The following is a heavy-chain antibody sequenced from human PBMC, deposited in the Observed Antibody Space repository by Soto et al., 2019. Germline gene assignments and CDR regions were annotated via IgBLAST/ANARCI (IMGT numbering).Heavy chain of an antibody. V-gene: IGHV3-13*05. CDR1: GFTFRNYD. CDR2: IGAAGDP. CDR3: ARTDRDFYGLDV. Sequence: EVQLVESGGGLVQPGGSLRLSCEASGFTFRNYDMHWVRQGTGKGQEWVSGIGAAGDPDYADSVEGRFTISRENAQNSFFLQMNSLRVGDTAVYYCARTDRDFYGLDVWGQGTTVIVSS. J-gene: IGHJ6*02.